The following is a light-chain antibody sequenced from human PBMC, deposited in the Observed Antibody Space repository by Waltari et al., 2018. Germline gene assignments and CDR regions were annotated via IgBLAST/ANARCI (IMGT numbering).Light chain of an antibody. CDR2: DDS. CDR1: NIGSKS. CDR3: QVWDSSSDWV. J-gene: IGLJ3*02. V-gene: IGLV3-21*02. Sequence: SYVLTQPPPVSVAPGQTARITCGGNNIGSKSVHWYQQKPGQAPVLVVYDDSGRRSGVPAVFYGSNTGNTAALTISRVEGGDEADYYCQVWDSSSDWVFGGGTKLTVL.